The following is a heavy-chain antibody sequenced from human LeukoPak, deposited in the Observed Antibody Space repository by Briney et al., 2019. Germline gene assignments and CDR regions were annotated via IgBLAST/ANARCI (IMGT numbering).Heavy chain of an antibody. CDR1: GFTFTNYA. CDR3: AKASWVSSTDAVR. J-gene: IGHJ4*02. V-gene: IGHV3-23*01. D-gene: IGHD3-16*01. Sequence: GGSLRVSCAAPGFTFTNYAMGWVRQAPGKGLEWVSALGGSGATTYYADSLKGRFTISRDNSKNMLYLQMNSLRDDDTAVYYCAKASWVSSTDAVRWGQGALVTVSS. CDR2: LGGSGATT.